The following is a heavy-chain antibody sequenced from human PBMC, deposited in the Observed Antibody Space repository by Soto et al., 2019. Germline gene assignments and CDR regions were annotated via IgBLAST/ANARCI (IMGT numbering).Heavy chain of an antibody. D-gene: IGHD3-10*01. CDR3: ARGGSLVYAMVRGGPNWFDP. J-gene: IGHJ5*02. CDR1: GGSIRESGLY. V-gene: IGHV4-39*01. Sequence: SETLSLTCTVSGGSIRESGLYWGWIRQPPGKGLEWIGSIYYSGSTYYNPSLKSRVTISVDTSKNQFSLKLSSVTAADTAVYYCARGGSLVYAMVRGGPNWFDPWGQGTLVTVS. CDR2: IYYSGST.